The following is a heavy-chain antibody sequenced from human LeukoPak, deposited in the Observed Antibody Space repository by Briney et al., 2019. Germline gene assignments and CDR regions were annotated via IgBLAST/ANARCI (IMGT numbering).Heavy chain of an antibody. CDR3: AKDSIERNGVYDAFDV. J-gene: IGHJ3*01. Sequence: GGSLRLSCVAPGFTFSEFAMNWVRQVPGRGPEWVSHIGGGGVDREYEESVKGRFTVSRDNSRNSLYLQMNSLRGEDTAIYYCAKDSIERNGVYDAFDVWGQGTKVTVAS. D-gene: IGHD2-8*01. CDR1: GFTFSEFA. V-gene: IGHV3-23*01. CDR2: IGGGGVDR.